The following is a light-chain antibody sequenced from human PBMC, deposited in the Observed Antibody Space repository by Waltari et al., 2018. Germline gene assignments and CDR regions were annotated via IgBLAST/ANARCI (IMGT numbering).Light chain of an antibody. Sequence: QSALTQPLSASGSPGQSVTISCTGTSSDVGGYNYVSWYQQHPGKAPKLMINEVSKRPSGVPDRFSGSKSGNTASLTVSGLQAEDEADYYCSSYAGSNNVVFGGGTKLTVL. CDR2: EVS. CDR1: SSDVGGYNY. J-gene: IGLJ2*01. CDR3: SSYAGSNNVV. V-gene: IGLV2-8*01.